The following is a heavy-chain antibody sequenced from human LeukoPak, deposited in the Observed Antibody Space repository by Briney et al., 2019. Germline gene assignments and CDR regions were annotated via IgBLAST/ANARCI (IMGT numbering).Heavy chain of an antibody. Sequence: GGSLRLSCTASEFTYCMNWVRQAPGKGLECVSSISSSGSNTYYADSVKGRFTISRDNSKNTLYLQMNSLRAEDTAVYYCARDRGDYYDSSGYWYYFDYWGQGTLVTVSS. D-gene: IGHD3-22*01. CDR1: EFTYC. CDR3: ARDRGDYYDSSGYWYYFDY. CDR2: ISSSGSNT. V-gene: IGHV3-21*01. J-gene: IGHJ4*02.